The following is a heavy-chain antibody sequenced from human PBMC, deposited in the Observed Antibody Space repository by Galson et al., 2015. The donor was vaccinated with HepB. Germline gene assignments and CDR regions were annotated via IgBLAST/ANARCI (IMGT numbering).Heavy chain of an antibody. D-gene: IGHD3-10*01. CDR3: ARRTRIRGGALDY. Sequence: SLRLSCAASGFTFDDYTMQWVRQAPGKGLEWVSLINWDGSNTYYADSVKGRFTISRDNTKSSLYLQMNGLRTEDSALYYCARRTRIRGGALDYWGQGTRVTVSS. J-gene: IGHJ4*02. CDR1: GFTFDDYT. CDR2: INWDGSNT. V-gene: IGHV3-43*01.